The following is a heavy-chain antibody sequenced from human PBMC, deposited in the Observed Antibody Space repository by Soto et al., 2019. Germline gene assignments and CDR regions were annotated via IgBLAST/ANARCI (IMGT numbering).Heavy chain of an antibody. CDR1: GYTFTSYA. D-gene: IGHD2-21*02. CDR3: ARSIVVVTALDY. V-gene: IGHV1-3*01. Sequence: ASVKVSCKASGYTFTSYAMHWVPQPPGQRLEWMGWINAGNGNTKYSQKFQGRVTITRDTSASTAYMELSSLRSEDTAVYYCARSIVVVTALDYWGQGTLVTVSS. CDR2: INAGNGNT. J-gene: IGHJ4*02.